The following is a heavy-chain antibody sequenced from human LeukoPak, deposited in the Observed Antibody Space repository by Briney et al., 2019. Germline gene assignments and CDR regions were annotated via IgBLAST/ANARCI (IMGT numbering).Heavy chain of an antibody. CDR2: IYPGDSDT. V-gene: IGHV5-51*01. CDR3: ARIPSGIYDSSGYNWFDP. Sequence: GESLQISCKGSGYSFTSYWIGWVRQMPGKGLEWMGIIYPGDSDTRYSPSFQGQVTISADKSISTAYLQWSSLKASDTAMYYCARIPSGIYDSSGYNWFDPWGQGTLVTVSS. CDR1: GYSFTSYW. J-gene: IGHJ5*02. D-gene: IGHD3-22*01.